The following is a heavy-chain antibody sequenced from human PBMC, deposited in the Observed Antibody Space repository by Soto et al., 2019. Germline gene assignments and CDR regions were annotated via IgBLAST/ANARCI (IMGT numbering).Heavy chain of an antibody. CDR1: GYTFPSYA. D-gene: IGHD1-1*01. Sequence: GPSVKVSCKASGYTFPSYAIHWVRQAPGQRLEWMGWINAGNGNTKYSQKFQGRFTISRDNSKDTLYLQMNNLRAEDTAVYYCARTGLQTVEATSYYYGLDVWGQGTTVTVSS. CDR2: INAGNGNT. CDR3: ARTGLQTVEATSYYYGLDV. V-gene: IGHV1-3*01. J-gene: IGHJ6*02.